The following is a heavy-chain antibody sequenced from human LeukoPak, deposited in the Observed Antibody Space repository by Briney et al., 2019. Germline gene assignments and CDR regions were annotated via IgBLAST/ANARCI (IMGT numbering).Heavy chain of an antibody. Sequence: PSETLSLTCTVSGGSISTYYWSWIRQPPGKGLEWIGYIYHSGSTNYNPSLKSRVTISVDTSQNQFSLNLSSLTAADTAIYYCARDGYSGSDALWGQGTLVTVSS. V-gene: IGHV4-59*01. CDR2: IYHSGST. J-gene: IGHJ4*02. D-gene: IGHD5-12*01. CDR3: ARDGYSGSDAL. CDR1: GGSISTYY.